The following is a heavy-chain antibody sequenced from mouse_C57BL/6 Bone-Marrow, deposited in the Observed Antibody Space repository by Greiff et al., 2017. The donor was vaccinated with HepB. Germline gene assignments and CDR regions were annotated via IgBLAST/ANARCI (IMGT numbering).Heavy chain of an antibody. D-gene: IGHD4-1*01. CDR3: ARRDWDWYFDV. J-gene: IGHJ1*03. CDR1: GYTFTDYN. Sequence: EVQLQQSGPELVKPGASVKIPCKASGYTFTDYNMDWVKQSHGKSLEWIGDINPNNGGTIYNQKFKGKATLTVDKSSSTADMELRSLTSEDTAVSYGARRDWDWYFDVWGTGTTVTVSS. CDR2: INPNNGGT. V-gene: IGHV1-18*01.